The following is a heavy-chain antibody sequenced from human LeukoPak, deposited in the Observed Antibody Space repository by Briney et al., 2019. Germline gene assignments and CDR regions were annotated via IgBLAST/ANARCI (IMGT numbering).Heavy chain of an antibody. V-gene: IGHV1-18*01. D-gene: IGHD3-16*01. J-gene: IGHJ4*02. CDR3: AREERIGGYQFLHEY. CDR1: GYTFINYG. CDR2: ISPYNGNT. Sequence: GASVKVSCKASGYTFINYGITWVRQAPGQGLEWMGWISPYNGNTKYLQKFQDRVTMTTDKSTSTAFMEVRSLKSDDTAVYYCAREERIGGYQFLHEYWGQGTLVTVSS.